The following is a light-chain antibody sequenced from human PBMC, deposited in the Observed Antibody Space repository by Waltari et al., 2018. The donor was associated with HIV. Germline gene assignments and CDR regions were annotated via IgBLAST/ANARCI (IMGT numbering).Light chain of an antibody. CDR1: SSDIGSSHY. CDR3: TSFTSSSAWV. V-gene: IGLV2-14*03. CDR2: DVT. J-gene: IGLJ3*02. Sequence: QSALTQPASVSGSLGQSITFSCTGTSSDIGSSHYVSWYQQHPGKAPKIIIYDVTNRPSGVSNRFSGSKSGNTASLTISGLQAEDEADYYCTSFTSSSAWVFGGGTMLTVL.